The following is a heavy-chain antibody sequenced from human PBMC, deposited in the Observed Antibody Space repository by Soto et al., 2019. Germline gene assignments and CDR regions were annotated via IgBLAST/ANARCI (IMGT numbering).Heavy chain of an antibody. J-gene: IGHJ6*02. CDR3: ATDLGAAVPPYGIDV. D-gene: IGHD6-13*01. V-gene: IGHV3-30-3*01. Sequence: QVQLVESGGGVVQPGGSLRLSCAASGFTFSSYAMHWFRQAPGKGLECVAVISFDGTTKYYADSVRGQFTISRDNSKDTLYLQMNSLKTEDTAVYYCATDLGAAVPPYGIDVWGQGTTVTVSS. CDR1: GFTFSSYA. CDR2: ISFDGTTK.